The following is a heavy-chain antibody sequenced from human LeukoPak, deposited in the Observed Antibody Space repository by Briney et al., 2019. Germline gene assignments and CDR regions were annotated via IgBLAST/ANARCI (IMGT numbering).Heavy chain of an antibody. D-gene: IGHD3-3*01. CDR1: GFTFDDYT. CDR3: AKGPYDFWSGYPPLAYYFDY. Sequence: QAGGSLRLSCAASGFTFDDYTMHWVRQAPGKGLEWVSLISWDGGSTYYADSVKGRFTISRDNSKNSLYLQMNSLRTEDTALYYCAKGPYDFWSGYPPLAYYFDYWGQGTLFTVSS. J-gene: IGHJ4*02. V-gene: IGHV3-43*01. CDR2: ISWDGGST.